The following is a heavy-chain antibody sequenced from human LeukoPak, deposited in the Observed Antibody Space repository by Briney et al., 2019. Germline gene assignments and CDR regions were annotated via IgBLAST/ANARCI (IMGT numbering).Heavy chain of an antibody. Sequence: GGSLRPSCVASGFTFRGYTMQWVRQAPGEGLEWVASISGDNLYDNNVSIHYTDSVRGRFTISRDNSKNSVFLEMNSLRAEDTAIYYCARDRGAYYYESVPSDYGGQGTLVTVSS. J-gene: IGHJ1*01. CDR2: ISGDNLYDNNVSI. V-gene: IGHV3-21*01. D-gene: IGHD3-22*01. CDR3: ARDRGAYYYESVPSDY. CDR1: GFTFRGYT.